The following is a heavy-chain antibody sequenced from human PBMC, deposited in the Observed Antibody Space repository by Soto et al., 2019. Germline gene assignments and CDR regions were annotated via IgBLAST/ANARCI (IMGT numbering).Heavy chain of an antibody. Sequence: QVQLVESGGGLVKPGGSLRLSCAASGFKFSDYYMTWIRQTPGKGLEWISDISSGGQIISYADSVRGRFTSSRDNAENSVFLHMDSLRAEDTAVYYCARDLSPTLRLERRDWTDGFDLWGQGTLVTVSS. J-gene: IGHJ4*02. V-gene: IGHV3-11*01. CDR1: GFKFSDYY. CDR3: ARDLSPTLRLERRDWTDGFDL. D-gene: IGHD1-1*01. CDR2: ISSGGQII.